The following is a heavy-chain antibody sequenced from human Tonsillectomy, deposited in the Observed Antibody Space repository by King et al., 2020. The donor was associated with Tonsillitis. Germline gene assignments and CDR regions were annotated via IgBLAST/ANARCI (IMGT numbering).Heavy chain of an antibody. D-gene: IGHD4-17*01. CDR2: IYYSGST. CDR1: GGSVSSRIYY. CDR3: ARYNPSLGNYDDYNKNYFDP. J-gene: IGHJ5*02. V-gene: IGHV4-61*01. Sequence: QLQESGPGLVKPSETLSLTCTVSGGSVSSRIYYWGWIRQPPGKGLEWIGYIYYSGSTTYNPSLKSRVTISVDTSKNQFSLQLRSVTAADTAVYYCARYNPSLGNYDDYNKNYFDPGGQGALVTVSS.